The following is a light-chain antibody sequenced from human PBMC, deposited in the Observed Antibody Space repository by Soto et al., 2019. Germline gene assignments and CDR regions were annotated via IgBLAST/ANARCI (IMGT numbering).Light chain of an antibody. CDR1: QSVSSSY. Sequence: EIVLTQSPGTQSLSPGERATLSCMASQSVSSSYLAWYQQKPGQAPRLLIYGASSRATGIPDRFSGSGSGTDFTLTISRLEPEDFAVYYCQQYGSSPPITFGQGTRLEIK. J-gene: IGKJ5*01. CDR2: GAS. CDR3: QQYGSSPPIT. V-gene: IGKV3-20*01.